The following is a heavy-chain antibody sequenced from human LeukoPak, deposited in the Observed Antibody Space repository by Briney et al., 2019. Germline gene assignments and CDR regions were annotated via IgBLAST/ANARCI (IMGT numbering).Heavy chain of an antibody. J-gene: IGHJ4*02. CDR2: INHSGST. V-gene: IGHV4-34*01. CDR3: ARHHQYYDILTGSEGDYFDY. Sequence: GSLRLSCAASGFTFSNYWSWIRQPPGKGLEWIGEINHSGSTNYNPSLKSRVTISVDTSKNQFSLKLSSVTAADTAVYYCARHHQYYDILTGSEGDYFDYWGQGTLVTVSS. CDR1: GFTFSNY. D-gene: IGHD3-9*01.